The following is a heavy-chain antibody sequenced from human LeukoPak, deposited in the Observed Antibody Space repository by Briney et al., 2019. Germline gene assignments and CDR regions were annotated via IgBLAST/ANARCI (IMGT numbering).Heavy chain of an antibody. J-gene: IGHJ4*02. CDR3: ARDNLESSSYLGSLDY. Sequence: PGRSLRLSCAASGFTFRSYAMHWVRQAPGKGLEWVAVILYDGSNKYYADSVKGRFTISRDNSKNTLYLQMNSLGGEDTAVYYCARDNLESSSYLGSLDYWGQGTLVTVSS. CDR1: GFTFRSYA. D-gene: IGHD6-13*01. CDR2: ILYDGSNK. V-gene: IGHV3-30-3*01.